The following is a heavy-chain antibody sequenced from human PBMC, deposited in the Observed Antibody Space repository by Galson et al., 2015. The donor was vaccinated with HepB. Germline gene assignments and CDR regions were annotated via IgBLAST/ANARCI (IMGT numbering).Heavy chain of an antibody. CDR2: VSYDGTNK. V-gene: IGHV3-30-3*01. CDR1: GFTFRYYA. J-gene: IGHJ4*02. CDR3: ARAYCSGGNCYRLFDN. Sequence: SLRLSCAASGFTFRYYAMHWVRQAPGKGLEWLAVVSYDGTNKYYADSVKGRFTISRDNSKNTLYLQMNSLRAEDTAVFYCARAYCSGGNCYRLFDNWGRGTLVTVSP. D-gene: IGHD2-15*01.